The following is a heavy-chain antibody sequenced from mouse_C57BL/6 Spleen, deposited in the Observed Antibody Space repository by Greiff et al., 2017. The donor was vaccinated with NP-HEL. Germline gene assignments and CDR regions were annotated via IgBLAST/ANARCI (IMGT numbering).Heavy chain of an antibody. CDR2: INPGSGGT. V-gene: IGHV1-54*01. CDR1: GYAFTNYL. D-gene: IGHD3-2*02. J-gene: IGHJ2*01. Sequence: QVQLQQSGAELVRPGTSVKVSCKASGYAFTNYLIEWVKQRPGQGLEWIGLINPGSGGTNYNEKFKGKATLTADKSSSTAYMQLSSLTSEDSAVYFCARGGSPGLFDYWGQGTTLTVSS. CDR3: ARGGSPGLFDY.